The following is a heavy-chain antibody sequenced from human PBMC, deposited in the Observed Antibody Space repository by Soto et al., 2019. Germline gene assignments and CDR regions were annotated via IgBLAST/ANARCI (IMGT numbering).Heavy chain of an antibody. CDR2: IIPIFGTA. CDR1: GGTFSSYA. Sequence: SVKVSCKASGGTFSSYAISWVRQAPGQGLEWMGGIIPIFGTANYAQKFQGRVTITADESTSTAYMELSSLRSEDTAVYYCARVLIPVVVVAATPYNWFDPWGQGTLVTVSS. V-gene: IGHV1-69*13. CDR3: ARVLIPVVVVAATPYNWFDP. J-gene: IGHJ5*02. D-gene: IGHD2-15*01.